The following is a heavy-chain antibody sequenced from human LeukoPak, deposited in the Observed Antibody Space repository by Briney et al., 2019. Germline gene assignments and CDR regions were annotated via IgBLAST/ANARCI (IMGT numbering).Heavy chain of an antibody. CDR1: GYTFTDYY. D-gene: IGHD3-10*01. J-gene: IGHJ4*02. CDR3: ARGLVRGVIQDSYYFDY. CDR2: VDPEDGET. Sequence: ASVKVSCKVSGYTFTDYYMHWVQQAPGKGLEWMGLVDPEDGETIYVEKFQGRVTITADTSTDTAYMELSSLRSEDTAVYYCARGLVRGVIQDSYYFDYWGQGTLVTVSS. V-gene: IGHV1-69-2*01.